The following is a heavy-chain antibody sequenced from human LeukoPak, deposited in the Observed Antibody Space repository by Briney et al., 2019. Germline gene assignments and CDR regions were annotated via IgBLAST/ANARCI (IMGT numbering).Heavy chain of an antibody. V-gene: IGHV1-18*01. CDR1: GYTFTSYG. D-gene: IGHD3-9*01. CDR2: ISAYNGNT. J-gene: IGHJ6*03. Sequence: ASVKVSCKASGYTFTSYGISWVRQAPGPGLEGMGWISAYNGNTNYAQKLQGRVTMTTDTSTSTAYMELRSLRSDDTAVYYCARGDYDILTGARDYYYYYMDVWGKGTTVTVSS. CDR3: ARGDYDILTGARDYYYYYMDV.